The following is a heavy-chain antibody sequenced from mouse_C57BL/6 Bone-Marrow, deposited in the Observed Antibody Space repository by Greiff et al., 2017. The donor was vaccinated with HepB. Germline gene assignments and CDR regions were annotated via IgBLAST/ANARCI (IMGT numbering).Heavy chain of an antibody. D-gene: IGHD2-1*01. CDR1: GFSFTSYG. CDR3: ANYGNYDYYAMDY. CDR2: ICRGGST. J-gene: IGHJ4*01. Sequence: VQLQQSGPGLVQPSQSLSITCTVSGFSFTSYGVHWVRQSPGKGLEWLGVICRGGSTDYNAAFMSRLSITQDNYKSQVFFKMNSLQADDTAIYYCANYGNYDYYAMDYWGQGTSVTVSS. V-gene: IGHV2-5*01.